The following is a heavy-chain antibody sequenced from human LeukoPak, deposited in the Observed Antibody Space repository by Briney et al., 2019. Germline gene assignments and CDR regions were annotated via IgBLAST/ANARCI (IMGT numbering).Heavy chain of an antibody. Sequence: SETLSLTCTVSGGSISSGSYYWSWIRQPAGKGLEWIGRIYTSGSTNYNPSLKSRVTISVDTSKNQFSLKLSSVTAADPAVYYCARVLYDYVWGSYRHDAFDIWGQGTMVTVSS. V-gene: IGHV4-61*02. CDR3: ARVLYDYVWGSYRHDAFDI. CDR2: IYTSGST. CDR1: GGSISSGSYY. J-gene: IGHJ3*02. D-gene: IGHD3-16*02.